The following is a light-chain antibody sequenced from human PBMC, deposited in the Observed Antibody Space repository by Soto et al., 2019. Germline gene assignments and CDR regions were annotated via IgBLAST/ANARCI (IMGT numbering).Light chain of an antibody. V-gene: IGKV3-20*01. CDR2: GAS. Sequence: DIVITQSPATLSVSPGERATLSCRASQSVSSSYLAWYQQKPGQAPRLLIYGASSRATGIPDRFSGSGSGTDFTLTISRLEPEDFAVYYCQQYGSSPTTFGQGTKVDIK. J-gene: IGKJ1*01. CDR1: QSVSSSY. CDR3: QQYGSSPTT.